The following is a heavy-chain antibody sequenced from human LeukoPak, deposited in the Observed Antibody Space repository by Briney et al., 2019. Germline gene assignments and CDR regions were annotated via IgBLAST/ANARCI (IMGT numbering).Heavy chain of an antibody. Sequence: GGSLRLSCAAPGFTFTSYGMHWVRQAPGKGLEWVAFLRNDGSNKYYADSVKGRFTISRDNSKNTLYLQMNSLRAEDTAVYYCAELGITMIGGVWGKGTTVTISS. J-gene: IGHJ6*04. D-gene: IGHD3-10*02. CDR3: AELGITMIGGV. CDR1: GFTFTSYG. V-gene: IGHV3-30*02. CDR2: LRNDGSNK.